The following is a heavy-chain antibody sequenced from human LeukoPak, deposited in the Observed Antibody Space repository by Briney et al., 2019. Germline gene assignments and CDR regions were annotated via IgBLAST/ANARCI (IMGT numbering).Heavy chain of an antibody. CDR3: AELGITMIGGV. D-gene: IGHD3-10*02. V-gene: IGHV3-21*01. CDR2: ISSDSNYI. CDR1: GITLISYN. Sequence: PGGSLRLSCAASGITLISYNMNWVRQAPGKGLEWVSSISSDSNYIYYADSVKGRFTISGDNAKNSLYLQMNSLRAEDTAVYYCAELGITMIGGVWGKGTTVTISS. J-gene: IGHJ6*04.